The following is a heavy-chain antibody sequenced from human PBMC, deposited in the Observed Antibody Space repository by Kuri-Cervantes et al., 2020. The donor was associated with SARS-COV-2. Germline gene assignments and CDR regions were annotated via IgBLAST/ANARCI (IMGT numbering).Heavy chain of an antibody. CDR1: GFTFSDYY. Sequence: LSLTCAASGFTFSDYYMSWIRQAPGKGLEWVSYISSSGSTIYYADSVKGRFTISRDNSKNTLYLQMNSLRAEDTAVYYCARTYSGSYNAAFDIWGQGTMVTVSS. V-gene: IGHV3-11*04. J-gene: IGHJ3*02. CDR2: ISSSGSTI. CDR3: ARTYSGSYNAAFDI. D-gene: IGHD1-26*01.